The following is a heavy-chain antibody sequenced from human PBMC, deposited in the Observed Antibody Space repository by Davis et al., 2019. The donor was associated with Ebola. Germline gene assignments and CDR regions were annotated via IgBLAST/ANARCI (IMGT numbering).Heavy chain of an antibody. CDR3: ARGLSTARIVVAFDI. V-gene: IGHV4-59*01. D-gene: IGHD5/OR15-5a*01. J-gene: IGHJ3*02. CDR2: IYYSGST. Sequence: PGGSLRLSCTVSGGSISSYYWSWIRQPPGKGLEWIGYIYYSGSTNYNPSLKSRVTISVDTSKNQFSLKLSSVTAADTAVYYCARGLSTARIVVAFDIWGQGTMVTVSS. CDR1: GGSISSYY.